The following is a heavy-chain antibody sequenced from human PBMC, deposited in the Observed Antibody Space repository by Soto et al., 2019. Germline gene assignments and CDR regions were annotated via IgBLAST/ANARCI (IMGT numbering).Heavy chain of an antibody. CDR3: ARQFGGRGGMDV. CDR2: FDPEDGET. CDR1: GYTLTELS. Sequence: ASVKVSCKVSGYTLTELSVHWVRQAPGKGLEWMGGFDPEDGETIYAQKFQGRVTMTEDTSTDTAYMELSSLRSEDTAVYYCARQFGGRGGMDVWGQGTTVTVSS. V-gene: IGHV1-24*01. D-gene: IGHD3-10*01. J-gene: IGHJ6*02.